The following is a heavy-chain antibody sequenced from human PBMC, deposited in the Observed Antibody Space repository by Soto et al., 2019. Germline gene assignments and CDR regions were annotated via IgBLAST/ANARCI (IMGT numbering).Heavy chain of an antibody. CDR1: GGTFSSYA. CDR2: IIPIFGTA. CDR3: ERFRYQPLPQRFDP. D-gene: IGHD2-2*01. V-gene: IGHV1-69*12. J-gene: IGHJ5*02. Sequence: QVQLVQSGAEVKKPGSSVKVFCKASGGTFSSYAISWVRQAPGQGLEWMGGIIPIFGTANYAQKFQGRVTITADESTSTDYMELSSLRSEDTAVYYCERFRYQPLPQRFDPWGQGTLVTVSS.